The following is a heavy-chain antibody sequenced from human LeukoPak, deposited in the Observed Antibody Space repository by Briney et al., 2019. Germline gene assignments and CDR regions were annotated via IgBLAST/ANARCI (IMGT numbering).Heavy chain of an antibody. CDR1: GGSISSSSYY. D-gene: IGHD2-15*01. CDR3: ARRDCSGGSCYPGSIDY. Sequence: SETLSLTCTVSGGSISSSSYYWGWIRQPPGKGLEWIGSVYYSGSTYYNPSLKSRVTISVDTSKNQFSLKLSSVTAAGTAVYYCARRDCSGGSCYPGSIDYWGQGTLVTVSS. J-gene: IGHJ4*02. CDR2: VYYSGST. V-gene: IGHV4-39*01.